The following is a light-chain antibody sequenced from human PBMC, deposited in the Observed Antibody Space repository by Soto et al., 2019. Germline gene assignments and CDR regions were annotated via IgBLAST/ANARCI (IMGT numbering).Light chain of an antibody. CDR3: QQYGSSPPGT. V-gene: IGKV3-20*01. J-gene: IGKJ1*01. Sequence: EIVLTQSPGTLSLSPGERATLSCRASQSVSSSYLAWYQQKPGQAPRLLIYGASSRATVIPDRFSGSGSGTNFTLTISRLEAEDFAVYYCQQYGSSPPGTFGQGTKVEIK. CDR2: GAS. CDR1: QSVSSSY.